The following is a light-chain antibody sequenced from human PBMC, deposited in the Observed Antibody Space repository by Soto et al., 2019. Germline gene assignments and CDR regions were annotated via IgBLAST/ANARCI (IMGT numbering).Light chain of an antibody. CDR1: QTVIHNY. Sequence: EIVCTQSPDTLSLSPGETATLSCRASQTVIHNYLAWHQQKTGQTPRLLVYGASSRATGIPDTFSGCGSGTDFTLTISRLETEDFAVYYCQQHGTSPITVGPGKRLEIK. V-gene: IGKV3-20*01. CDR2: GAS. CDR3: QQHGTSPIT. J-gene: IGKJ5*01.